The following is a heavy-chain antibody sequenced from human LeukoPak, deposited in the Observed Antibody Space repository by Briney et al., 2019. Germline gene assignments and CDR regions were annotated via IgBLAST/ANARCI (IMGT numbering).Heavy chain of an antibody. CDR3: ARGGYYYYDSSGYYYDLNWFDP. CDR2: IYYSGST. J-gene: IGHJ5*02. D-gene: IGHD3-22*01. Sequence: MSSETLSLTCTVSGGSISSYYWSWIRQPPGKGLEWIGYIYYSGSTYYNPSLKSRVTISVDTSKNQFSLKLSSVTAADTAVYYCARGGYYYYDSSGYYYDLNWFDPWGQGTLVTVSS. CDR1: GGSISSYY. V-gene: IGHV4-30-4*08.